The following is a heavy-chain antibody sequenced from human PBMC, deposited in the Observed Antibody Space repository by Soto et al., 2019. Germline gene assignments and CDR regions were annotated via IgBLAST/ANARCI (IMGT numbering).Heavy chain of an antibody. CDR3: ARSDGGIIDY. Sequence: ASVKVSCKAIGYSFTSHYMHWVRQAPGQGLEWMGWMNPNSGNTGYAQKFQGRVTMTRNTSISTAYMELSSLRSEDTAVYYCARSDGGIIDYWGQGTLVTVSS. CDR2: MNPNSGNT. V-gene: IGHV1-8*02. CDR1: GYSFTSHY. D-gene: IGHD4-17*01. J-gene: IGHJ4*02.